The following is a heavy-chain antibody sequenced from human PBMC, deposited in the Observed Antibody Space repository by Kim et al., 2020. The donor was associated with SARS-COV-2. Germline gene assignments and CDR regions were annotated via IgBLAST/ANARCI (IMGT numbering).Heavy chain of an antibody. CDR2: IIPIFGTA. D-gene: IGHD3-10*01. V-gene: IGHV1-69*13. CDR3: ARKGSAGSGSYYVYYYGMDV. CDR1: GGTFSSYA. Sequence: SVKVSCKASGGTFSSYAISWVRQAPGQGLEWMGGIIPIFGTANYAQKFQGRATITADESTSTAYMELSSLRSEDTAVYYCARKGSAGSGSYYVYYYGMDVWGQGTTVTVSS. J-gene: IGHJ6*02.